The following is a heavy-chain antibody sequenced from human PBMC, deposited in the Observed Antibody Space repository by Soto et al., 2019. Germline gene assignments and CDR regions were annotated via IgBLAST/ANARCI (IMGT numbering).Heavy chain of an antibody. V-gene: IGHV3-30-3*01. CDR2: ISYDASNK. Sequence: QVQLVESGGGVVQPGRSLRLSCAASGFTFRTYAMHWVRQAPGKGLEWVAVISYDASNKDYADSVKGRFTISRDNSKNTLYLQMNSLRAEDRAVDYCARDPDSWTRAGMDGWGQGPAVTVSS. D-gene: IGHD1-1*01. CDR3: ARDPDSWTRAGMDG. J-gene: IGHJ6*02. CDR1: GFTFRTYA.